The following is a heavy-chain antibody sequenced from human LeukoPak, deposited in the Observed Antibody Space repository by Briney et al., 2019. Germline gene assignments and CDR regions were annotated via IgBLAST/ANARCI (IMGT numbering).Heavy chain of an antibody. CDR3: ARGRMGYCGAATCSNDAFDI. V-gene: IGHV3-30*04. CDR1: GFTFSDYA. CDR2: ISSDGSSR. Sequence: GRSLRLSCAASGFTFSDYAMHWVRQAPGKGPEWMAVISSDGSSRFYADSVRGRFTISRDSSKNTLDVQMNSLRPEDTALYYCARGRMGYCGAATCSNDAFDIWGQGTMVTVSS. D-gene: IGHD2-15*01. J-gene: IGHJ3*02.